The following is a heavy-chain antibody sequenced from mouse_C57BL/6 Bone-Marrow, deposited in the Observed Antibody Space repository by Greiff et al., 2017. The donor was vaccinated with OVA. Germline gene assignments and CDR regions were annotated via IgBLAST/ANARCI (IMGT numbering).Heavy chain of an antibody. J-gene: IGHJ2*01. Sequence: QVQLQQSGPELVKPGASVKISCKASGYAFSSSWMNWVKQRPGKGLEWIGRIYPGDGDTNYNGTFKGKATLTADKSSSTAYMQLSSRTAEDSAVYFGARHEDGYYASYFDYWGQGTTLTVSS. CDR1: GYAFSSSW. CDR2: IYPGDGDT. V-gene: IGHV1-82*01. CDR3: ARHEDGYYASYFDY. D-gene: IGHD2-3*01.